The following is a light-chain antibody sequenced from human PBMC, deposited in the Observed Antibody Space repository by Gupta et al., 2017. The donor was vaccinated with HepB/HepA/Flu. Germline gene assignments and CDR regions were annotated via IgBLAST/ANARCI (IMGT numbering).Light chain of an antibody. J-gene: IGLJ3*02. Sequence: SFELIQPPSVSVSPGQTATITCSGEKLGDKYISWYQQKPGQSPLLVIVRDNRRPSEIPERFSGSNSGSTATLTISGTQSMDEGDYYCLAWDSNTGVFGAGTKLTVL. CDR1: KLGDKY. CDR3: LAWDSNTGV. CDR2: RDN. V-gene: IGLV3-1*01.